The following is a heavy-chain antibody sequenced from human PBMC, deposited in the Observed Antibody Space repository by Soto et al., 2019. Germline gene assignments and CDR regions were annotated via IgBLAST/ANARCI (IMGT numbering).Heavy chain of an antibody. J-gene: IGHJ6*02. V-gene: IGHV3-53*01. Sequence: EVQLVESGGGLIQPGGSLRLSCAASGFTVSSNYMSWVRQAPGKGLEWVSVIYSGGSTYYADSVKGRFTISRDNSKNTLSLQMNSLRAEDTAVYYCAREGNSKDLEWLPYYGMDVWGQGTTVTVSS. CDR1: GFTVSSNY. CDR2: IYSGGST. D-gene: IGHD3-3*01. CDR3: AREGNSKDLEWLPYYGMDV.